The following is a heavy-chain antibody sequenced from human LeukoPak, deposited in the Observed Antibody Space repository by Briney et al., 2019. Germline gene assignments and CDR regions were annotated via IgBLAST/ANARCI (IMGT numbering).Heavy chain of an antibody. V-gene: IGHV4-31*11. D-gene: IGHD2-21*02. CDR2: ISNSGTT. J-gene: IGHJ3*02. CDR3: ARDVVVTSSPDSFDI. CDR1: GDSVSSGGYY. Sequence: KPSETLSLTCAVSGDSVSSGGYYWTWIRQHPGKGLEWIGYISNSGTTSYNPSLKSRVSISVDTPNNQFSLRLSSVTAADTAVYYCARDVVVTSSPDSFDIWGRGTMVTVSS.